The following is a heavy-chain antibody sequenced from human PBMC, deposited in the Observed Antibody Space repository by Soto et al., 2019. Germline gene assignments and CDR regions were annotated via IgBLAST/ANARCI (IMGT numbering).Heavy chain of an antibody. J-gene: IGHJ3*02. D-gene: IGHD5-18*01. CDR1: GGSISSGDYY. Sequence: QVQLQESGPGLVKPSQTLSLTCTVSGGSISSGDYYWSWIRQXPGKGLEWIGYIYYSGSTYYNPSLKSRVTISVDTSKNQFSLKLSSVTAADTAVYYCARDQGYSYGLDAFDIWGQGTMVTVSS. CDR3: ARDQGYSYGLDAFDI. CDR2: IYYSGST. V-gene: IGHV4-30-4*01.